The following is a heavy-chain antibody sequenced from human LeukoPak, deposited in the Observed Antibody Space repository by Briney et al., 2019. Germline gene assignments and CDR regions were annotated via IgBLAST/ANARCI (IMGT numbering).Heavy chain of an antibody. D-gene: IGHD3-3*01. CDR3: VTCSGFAC. Sequence: PGGSLRLSCAASGFTFSAYWMHWVRQAPGKGLVWVSRINSDGFSIAYADSVKGRFTISRDNAKNTLYLHMNSLRAEDTAVYYCVTCSGFACWGQGTLVTVSS. CDR1: GFTFSAYW. V-gene: IGHV3-74*01. J-gene: IGHJ4*02. CDR2: INSDGFSI.